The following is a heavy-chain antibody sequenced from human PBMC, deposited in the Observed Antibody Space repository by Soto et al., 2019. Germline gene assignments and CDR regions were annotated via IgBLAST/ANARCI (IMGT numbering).Heavy chain of an antibody. CDR1: GGSISSGGYY. Sequence: SETLSLTCTVSGGSISSGGYYWSWIRQRPGKGLEWIGYIYYSGSTYYNPSLKSRVTISVDTSKNQFSLKLSSVTAADTAVYYCARGSRGYYYYGMDVWGQGTTVTVSS. CDR2: IYYSGST. CDR3: ARGSRGYYYYGMDV. V-gene: IGHV4-31*03. J-gene: IGHJ6*02. D-gene: IGHD1-1*01.